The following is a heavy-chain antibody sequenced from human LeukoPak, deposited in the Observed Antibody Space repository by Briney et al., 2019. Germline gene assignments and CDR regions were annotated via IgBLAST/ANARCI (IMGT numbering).Heavy chain of an antibody. D-gene: IGHD5-12*01. Sequence: GASVKVSCKTSGYTFTGHFIHWVRQAPGQGLERMGWSNPNSGDTNYAQKFQGRVTMTRDTYISTAYMELSRVTSDDTAVYYCAREYSRYSGTYYDYWGQGTLVTVSS. J-gene: IGHJ4*02. CDR1: GYTFTGHF. V-gene: IGHV1-2*02. CDR3: AREYSRYSGTYYDY. CDR2: SNPNSGDT.